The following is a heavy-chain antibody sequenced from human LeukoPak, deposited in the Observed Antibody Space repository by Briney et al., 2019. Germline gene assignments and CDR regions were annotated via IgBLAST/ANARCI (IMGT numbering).Heavy chain of an antibody. J-gene: IGHJ6*02. D-gene: IGHD3-10*01. CDR1: GDSFSSNSAA. V-gene: IGHV6-1*01. CDR2: TYYRSKWYN. Sequence: SQTLSLTCAISGDSFSSNSAAWDCVRQSPSRGLEWLGRTYYRSKWYNDYAVSVKSRITINPDTSKNQFSLQLNSVTPEDTAVYYCARDNYYGSGLYYGMDVWGQGTTVTVSS. CDR3: ARDNYYGSGLYYGMDV.